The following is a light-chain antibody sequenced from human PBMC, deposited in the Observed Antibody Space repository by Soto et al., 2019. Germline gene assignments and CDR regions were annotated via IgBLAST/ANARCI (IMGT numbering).Light chain of an antibody. CDR2: DVS. CDR3: SAYTNTNPRV. Sequence: QSALTQPGSVSGIAGQSITISCTGTSSDVGGYKYVSWYQQHPGKAPKLLIYDVSYRPSGVSNRFSGSKSGNTAYMTSSWLQPEDEADYYCSAYTNTNPRVFGGGTKVTGL. V-gene: IGLV2-14*01. J-gene: IGLJ3*02. CDR1: SSDVGGYKY.